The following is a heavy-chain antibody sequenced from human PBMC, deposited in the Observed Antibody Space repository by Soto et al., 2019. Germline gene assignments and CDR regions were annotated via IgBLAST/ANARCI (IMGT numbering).Heavy chain of an antibody. CDR1: GFSLTTRSMC. V-gene: IGHV2-70*01. D-gene: IGHD3-3*01. CDR2: IDWDGDT. CDR3: ARSLNYDFWTGYFFDF. Sequence: TGPTLVNPTQTLTLTCTLSGFSLTTRSMCVSWIRQSPGKALEWLALIDWDGDTYYSTSLKTRLTISRDTSTNQVVLTMTNLDPADTATYFCARSLNYDFWTGYFFDFWGQGALVTVSS. J-gene: IGHJ4*02.